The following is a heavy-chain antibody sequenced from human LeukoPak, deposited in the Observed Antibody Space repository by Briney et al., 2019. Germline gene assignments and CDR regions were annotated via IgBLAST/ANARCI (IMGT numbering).Heavy chain of an antibody. V-gene: IGHV4-34*01. Sequence: SETLSLTCAVYGGSFSGYYWSWIRQPPGKGLEWIGEINHSGSTNYNPSLKSRVTISVDTSKNQFSLKLSSVTAADTAVYYCARGRRVIWFGELSGYFDYWGQGTLVTVSS. D-gene: IGHD3-10*01. CDR3: ARGRRVIWFGELSGYFDY. J-gene: IGHJ4*02. CDR2: INHSGST. CDR1: GGSFSGYY.